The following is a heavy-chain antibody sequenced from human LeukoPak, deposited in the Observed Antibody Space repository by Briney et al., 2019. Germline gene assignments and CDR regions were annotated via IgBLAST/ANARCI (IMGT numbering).Heavy chain of an antibody. V-gene: IGHV4-34*01. CDR1: GGSFRGYY. D-gene: IGHD2-2*02. CDR2: INHSGST. Sequence: SETLSLTCAVYGGSFRGYYWSWIRQPPGKGLEWIGEINHSGSTNYNPSLKRRVNISVDTSKHQSSLKLSSVTAADTAVYYCARAPYCSSIHCYTSLYYYYGMDVWGKGTPVTVSS. J-gene: IGHJ6*04. CDR3: ARAPYCSSIHCYTSLYYYYGMDV.